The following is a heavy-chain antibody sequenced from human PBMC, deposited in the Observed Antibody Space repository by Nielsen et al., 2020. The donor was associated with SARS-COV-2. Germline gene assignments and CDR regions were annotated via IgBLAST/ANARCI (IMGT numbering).Heavy chain of an antibody. Sequence: GSLSLSCAASGFTFSSYGMHWVRQAPGKGLEWVAFIRYDGSNNYYADSVKGRFTISRDNSKNTLYLQMNSLRAEDTAVYYCAKVPDYGDYGLGAFDIWGQGTMVTVSS. J-gene: IGHJ3*02. CDR3: AKVPDYGDYGLGAFDI. CDR1: GFTFSSYG. V-gene: IGHV3-30*02. D-gene: IGHD4-17*01. CDR2: IRYDGSNN.